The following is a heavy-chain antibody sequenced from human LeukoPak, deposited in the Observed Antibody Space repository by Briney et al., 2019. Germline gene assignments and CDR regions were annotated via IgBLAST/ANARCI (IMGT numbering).Heavy chain of an antibody. CDR2: IYSGGST. J-gene: IGHJ4*02. V-gene: IGHV3-53*01. CDR1: GFTFSNNA. D-gene: IGHD3-10*01. CDR3: AKLLESGTYNNFFHY. Sequence: GGSLRLSCAASGFTFSNNAMHWVRQAPGKGLEWVSIIYSGGSTFYADSVKGRFTISRDNSKNTLYLQMNSLRPEDTAIYYCAKLLESGTYNNFFHYWGQGTLVTVSS.